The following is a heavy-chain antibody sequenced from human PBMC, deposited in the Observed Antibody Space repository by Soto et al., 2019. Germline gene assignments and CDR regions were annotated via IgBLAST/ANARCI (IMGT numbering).Heavy chain of an antibody. CDR3: VRDKITGLFDY. CDR2: INHSGST. V-gene: IGHV4-34*01. Sequence: QVQLQQWGAGLLKPSETLSLTCAVYGGSFSGYYWTWIRQPPGTGLEWIGEINHSGSTNYNPSLMSRVSISVDTSKNQFSLKRTSVSGADTAVYYCVRDKITGLFDYWGQGTLVTVSS. D-gene: IGHD2-8*02. J-gene: IGHJ4*02. CDR1: GGSFSGYY.